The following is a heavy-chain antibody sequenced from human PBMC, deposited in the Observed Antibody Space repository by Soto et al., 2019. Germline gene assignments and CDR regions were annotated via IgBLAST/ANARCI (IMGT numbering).Heavy chain of an antibody. CDR2: ISAYNGNT. V-gene: IGHV1-18*01. Sequence: ASVKVSCKASGYTFTSYGISWVRKAPGQGLEWMGWISAYNGNTNYAQKLQGRVTMTTDTSTSTAYMELRSLRSDDTAVYYCARDSGGSWIYYYYGMDVWGQGTTVTVSS. J-gene: IGHJ6*02. CDR3: ARDSGGSWIYYYYGMDV. D-gene: IGHD2-15*01. CDR1: GYTFTSYG.